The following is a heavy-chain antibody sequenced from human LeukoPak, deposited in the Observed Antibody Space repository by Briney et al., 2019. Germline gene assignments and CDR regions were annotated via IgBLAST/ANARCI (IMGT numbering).Heavy chain of an antibody. CDR3: ARVFGGGSYYLNYFDY. D-gene: IGHD1-26*01. CDR1: GYTFTSYG. J-gene: IGHJ4*02. CDR2: ISAYNGNT. Sequence: ASVKVSCKASGYTFTSYGISWVRQAPGQGLEWMGWISAYNGNTHYAQKLQGRVTMTTDTSTSTAYMELRSLRSDDTAVYYCARVFGGGSYYLNYFDYWGQGTLVTVTS. V-gene: IGHV1-18*01.